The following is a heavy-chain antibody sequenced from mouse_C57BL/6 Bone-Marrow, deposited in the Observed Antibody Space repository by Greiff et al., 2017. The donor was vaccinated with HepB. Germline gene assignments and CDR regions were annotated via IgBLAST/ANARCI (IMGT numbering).Heavy chain of an antibody. CDR2: ISNGGGST. Sequence: EVHLVESGGGLVQPGGSLKLSCAASGFTFSDYYMYWVRQTPEKRLEWVAYISNGGGSTYYPDTVKGRFTISRDNAKNTLYLQMSRLKSEDTAMYYCARRDDYGFAYWGQGTLVTVSA. CDR1: GFTFSDYY. CDR3: ARRDDYGFAY. D-gene: IGHD2-4*01. V-gene: IGHV5-12*01. J-gene: IGHJ3*01.